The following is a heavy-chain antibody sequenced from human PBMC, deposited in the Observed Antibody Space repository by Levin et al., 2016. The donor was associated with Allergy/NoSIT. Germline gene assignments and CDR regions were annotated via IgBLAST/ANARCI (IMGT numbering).Heavy chain of an antibody. CDR2: ISSSSSYI. CDR1: GFTFSSYS. CDR3: ARDTTQRITMVPYGMDV. Sequence: GESLKISCAASGFTFSSYSMNWVRQAPGKGLEWVSSISSSSSYIYYADSVKGRFTISRDNAKNSLYLQMNSLRAEDTAVYYCARDTTQRITMVPYGMDVWGQGTTVTVSS. D-gene: IGHD3-10*01. J-gene: IGHJ6*02. V-gene: IGHV3-21*01.